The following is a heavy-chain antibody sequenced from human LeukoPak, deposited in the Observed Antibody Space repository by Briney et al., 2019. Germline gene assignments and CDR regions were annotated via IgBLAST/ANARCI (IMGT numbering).Heavy chain of an antibody. J-gene: IGHJ4*02. CDR1: GYSFTCYW. CDR2: LYPGDSDT. D-gene: IGHD6-13*01. V-gene: IGHV5-51*01. CDR3: ARLIAVSSGSSWYDY. Sequence: PGESLQISCKGSGYSFTCYWIGWVRQMPGKGVEWMGILYPGDSDTSYSPSFQGQVTISADKSISTAYLQWSSQKASDTARYYCARLIAVSSGSSWYDYWGQGTLVTVSS.